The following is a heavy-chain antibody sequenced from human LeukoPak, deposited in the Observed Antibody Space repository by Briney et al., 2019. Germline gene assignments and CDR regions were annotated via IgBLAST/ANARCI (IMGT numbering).Heavy chain of an antibody. CDR3: ARHSGFCQGP. J-gene: IGHJ5*02. CDR1: GGSISSGSW. V-gene: IGHV4/OR15-8*02. D-gene: IGHD6-19*01. CDR2: IYHSGDA. Sequence: SGTLSLTCGVSGGSISSGSWWSWVRQPPGKGLEWIGQIYHSGDANYNPSFESRVTISVDKSKNQLSLKLSSVTAADTAVYYCARHSGFCQGPWGQGTLVTVSS.